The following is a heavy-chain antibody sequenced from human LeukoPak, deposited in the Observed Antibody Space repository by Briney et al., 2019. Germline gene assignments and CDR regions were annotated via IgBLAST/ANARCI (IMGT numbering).Heavy chain of an antibody. J-gene: IGHJ3*02. V-gene: IGHV3-23*01. CDR3: AKDEGYAFDI. Sequence: PGGSLRLSCAASGFTSSSNAMSWVRQAPGKGLEWVSAISGSGGSTYYADSVKGRFTISRDNSKNTLYLQMNSLRAEDTAVYYCAKDEGYAFDIWGQGTMVTVSS. CDR2: ISGSGGST. CDR1: GFTSSSNA.